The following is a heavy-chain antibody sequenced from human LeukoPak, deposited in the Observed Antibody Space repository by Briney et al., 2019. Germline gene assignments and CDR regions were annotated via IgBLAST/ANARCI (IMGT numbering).Heavy chain of an antibody. CDR1: GFTFSSYA. CDR2: ISGSGSST. V-gene: IGHV3-23*01. D-gene: IGHD2-8*01. J-gene: IGHJ4*02. CDR3: AKAAVPGTKYYFDS. Sequence: PGGSLRLSCAASGFTFSSYAMGWVRQAPGKGLAWVSSISGSGSSTYYADSVKGRFTISRDSSKDTLYLQMNTLRAEDTALYYCAKAAVPGTKYYFDSWGQGTLVTVSS.